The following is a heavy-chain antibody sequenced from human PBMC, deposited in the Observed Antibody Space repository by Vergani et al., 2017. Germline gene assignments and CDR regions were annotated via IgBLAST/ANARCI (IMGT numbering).Heavy chain of an antibody. D-gene: IGHD2-21*02. Sequence: QLQLQESGPGLVKPSATLSLTCSVSGASIRSSNYYWGWIRQPPGKGLEWIASIYYSGSTSYNPSLDRRISISLETSKNQFSLRLTSVTAADTAVYYCASRRDACHAGYCHAYDFWGQGTLVGVSS. V-gene: IGHV4-39*01. J-gene: IGHJ4*02. CDR1: GASIRSSNYY. CDR2: IYYSGST. CDR3: ASRRDACHAGYCHAYDF.